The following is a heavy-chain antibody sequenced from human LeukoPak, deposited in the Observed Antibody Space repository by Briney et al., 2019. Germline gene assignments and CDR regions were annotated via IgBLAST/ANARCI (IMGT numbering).Heavy chain of an antibody. Sequence: SVKVPCKASGGTFSSYAISWVRQAPGQGLEWMGGIIPIFGTANYAQKFQGRVTITADESTSTAYMELSSLRSEDTAVYYCARGAYDILTGYYKCLHYWGQGTLVTVSS. D-gene: IGHD3-9*01. CDR3: ARGAYDILTGYYKCLHY. V-gene: IGHV1-69*01. J-gene: IGHJ4*02. CDR1: GGTFSSYA. CDR2: IIPIFGTA.